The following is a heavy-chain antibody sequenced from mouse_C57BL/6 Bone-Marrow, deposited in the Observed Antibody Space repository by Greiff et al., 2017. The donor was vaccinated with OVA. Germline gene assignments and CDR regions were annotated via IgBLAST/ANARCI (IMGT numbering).Heavy chain of an antibody. CDR3: ARSDPFDY. Sequence: QVQLQQPGTELVKPGASVKMSCKASGYTFTSYTMHWVKQRPGQGLEWIGYINPSSGYTKYNQKFKDKATLTADKSSSTAYMQLSSLTSEDTAIYYCARSDPFDYWGQGTTLTVSS. CDR1: GYTFTSYT. CDR2: INPSSGYT. V-gene: IGHV1S26*01. J-gene: IGHJ2*01.